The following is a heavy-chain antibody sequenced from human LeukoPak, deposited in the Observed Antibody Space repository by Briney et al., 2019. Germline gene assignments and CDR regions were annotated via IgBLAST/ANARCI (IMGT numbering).Heavy chain of an antibody. CDR2: IYSSGST. J-gene: IGHJ4*02. CDR1: GGSISSSNSY. CDR3: ARKREGPTTGIDY. Sequence: SETLSLTCTVSGGSISSSNSYWGWIGQSPGTGLEWIGNIYSSGSTDYNPSLKSRVTISIDTSENQFSLKLSSVTAADTAVYYCARKREGPTTGIDYWGQGTLVTVSS. V-gene: IGHV4-39*07. D-gene: IGHD1-26*01.